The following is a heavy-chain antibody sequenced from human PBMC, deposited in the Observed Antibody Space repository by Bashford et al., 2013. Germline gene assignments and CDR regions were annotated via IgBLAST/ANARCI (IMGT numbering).Heavy chain of an antibody. CDR3: ARDGPVVGVWNAFDV. CDR2: IDPYQGHT. V-gene: IGHV1-18*01. Sequence: IVWVRQAPGQGLEWMGWIDPYQGHTGYAQNLQDRVTVTIDTSTSTAYMELRGLRSDDTAVYYCARDGPVVGVWNAFDVWGQGTVVTVSS. D-gene: IGHD1-26*01. J-gene: IGHJ3*01.